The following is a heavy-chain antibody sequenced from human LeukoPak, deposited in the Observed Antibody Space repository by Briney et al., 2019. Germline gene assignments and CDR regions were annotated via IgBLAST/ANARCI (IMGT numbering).Heavy chain of an antibody. V-gene: IGHV5-51*01. CDR2: IYPGDSDT. Sequence: GESLKISCKGFGYSFSTYWIGRVCQMPGKGLEWMGIIYPGDSDTRYSPSFQGRVTISADKSISAAYLQWSSLKASDTAMYYCARGDSPFDYWGQGTLVTVSS. J-gene: IGHJ4*02. CDR3: ARGDSPFDY. CDR1: GYSFSTYW. D-gene: IGHD3-10*01.